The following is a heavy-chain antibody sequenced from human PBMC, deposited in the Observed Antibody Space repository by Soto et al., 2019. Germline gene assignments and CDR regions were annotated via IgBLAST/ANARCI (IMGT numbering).Heavy chain of an antibody. CDR1: GGTLSDHG. D-gene: IGHD3-10*01. CDR3: ERGVYGSGNYYTGPSAFDI. J-gene: IGHJ3*02. CDR2: TIPVFNTA. Sequence: QVQLEQSGAEVKKPGSSVKVSCKASGGTLSDHGVAWLRQAPGQGLEWMGGTIPVFNTAKYAQKFQGRVTVTADKFTNLAYMELSSLRSEDTACYFCERGVYGSGNYYTGPSAFDIWGQGTMVIVSS. V-gene: IGHV1-69*06.